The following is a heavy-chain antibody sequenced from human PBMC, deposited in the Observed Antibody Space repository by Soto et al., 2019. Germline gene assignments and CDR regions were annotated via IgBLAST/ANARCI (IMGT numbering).Heavy chain of an antibody. CDR2: IIPIFGTA. Sequence: QVQLVQSGAEVKKPGSSVKVSCKASGGTFSSYAISWVRQAPGQGLEWMGGIIPIFGTANYAQKFQGRVTITADESTSTAYMELSRLRSEDTAVYYCATAFRYYYDSSGQTDYWGQGTLVTVSS. V-gene: IGHV1-69*01. D-gene: IGHD3-22*01. CDR3: ATAFRYYYDSSGQTDY. CDR1: GGTFSSYA. J-gene: IGHJ4*02.